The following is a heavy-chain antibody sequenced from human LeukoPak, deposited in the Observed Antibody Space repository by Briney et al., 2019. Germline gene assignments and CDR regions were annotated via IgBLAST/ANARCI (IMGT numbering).Heavy chain of an antibody. V-gene: IGHV1-8*01. CDR3: ATGALNYGPYY. CDR2: MNPNSGNT. CDR1: GYTFTSYD. D-gene: IGHD3-10*01. Sequence: ASVKVSCKASGYTFTSYDINWVRQATGQGLEWMGWMNPNSGNTGYAQKFQGRVTMTEDTSTDTAYMELSSLRSEDTAVYYCATGALNYGPYYWGQGTLVTVSS. J-gene: IGHJ4*02.